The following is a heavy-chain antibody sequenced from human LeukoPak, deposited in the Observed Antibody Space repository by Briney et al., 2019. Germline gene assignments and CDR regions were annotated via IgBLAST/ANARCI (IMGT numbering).Heavy chain of an antibody. J-gene: IGHJ6*02. CDR1: GGTFSSYA. Sequence: SVKVSCKASGGTFSSYAISWVQQAPGQGLEWMGGIIPIFGTANYAQKFQGRVTITADESTSTAYMELSSLRSEDTAVYYCARVQLRGYSYGSWFYYGMDVWGQGTTVTVSS. V-gene: IGHV1-69*01. CDR2: IIPIFGTA. CDR3: ARVQLRGYSYGSWFYYGMDV. D-gene: IGHD5-18*01.